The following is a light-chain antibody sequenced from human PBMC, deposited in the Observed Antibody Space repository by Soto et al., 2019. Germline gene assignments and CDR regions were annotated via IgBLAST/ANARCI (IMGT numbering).Light chain of an antibody. J-gene: IGKJ1*01. CDR1: QSVNGR. Sequence: DIQMTQSPSTLSASVGDRVTIVCRASQSVNGRLAWYQQKPGKAPKLLMYKASTLGSGVPSRFSGRGSGTEFTLTISSLQPDDFATYYCQQYESFWTFGQGTKV. V-gene: IGKV1-5*03. CDR2: KAS. CDR3: QQYESFWT.